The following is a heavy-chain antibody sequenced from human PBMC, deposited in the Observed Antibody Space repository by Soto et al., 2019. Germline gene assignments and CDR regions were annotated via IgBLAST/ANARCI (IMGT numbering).Heavy chain of an antibody. V-gene: IGHV1-8*02. D-gene: IGHD2-8*01. Sequence: ASVKVSCKASGYTFTSYGISWVRQAPGQGFEWMGWMNPNSGNTGYAQKFQGRVTMTRDTSTSTVYMELTSLRSEDTAVYYCAKNGQPPYYYGLDVWGQGTTVTVSS. CDR2: MNPNSGNT. J-gene: IGHJ6*02. CDR3: AKNGQPPYYYGLDV. CDR1: GYTFTSYG.